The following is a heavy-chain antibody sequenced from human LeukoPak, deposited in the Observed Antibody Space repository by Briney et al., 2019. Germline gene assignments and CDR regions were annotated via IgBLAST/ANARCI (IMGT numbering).Heavy chain of an antibody. CDR1: GFTFSNYG. J-gene: IGHJ4*02. CDR3: VRGFTYVIY. CDR2: IWYDGSNK. V-gene: IGHV3-33*01. Sequence: PGGSLRLSCAASGFTFSNYGMHWVRQAPGKGLEWVAAIWYDGSNKYYGDSVKGRFTISRDNSKNTLYLQMNSLRAEDTAAYYCVRGFTYVIYWGQGTLVTVSS. D-gene: IGHD5-18*01.